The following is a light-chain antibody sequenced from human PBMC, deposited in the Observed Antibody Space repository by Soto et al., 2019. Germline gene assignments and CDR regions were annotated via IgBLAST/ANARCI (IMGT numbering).Light chain of an antibody. CDR2: GPS. Sequence: ERLMTQSPATLSVSLGERATLSCRASQSVSSNLAWYQQKPGQPPRLLIYGPSTRATGIPARFSGSGSGTEFTLTISSLESEDFAVYYCQQYNNWPRTFGQGTKVDIK. J-gene: IGKJ1*01. CDR1: QSVSSN. V-gene: IGKV3-15*01. CDR3: QQYNNWPRT.